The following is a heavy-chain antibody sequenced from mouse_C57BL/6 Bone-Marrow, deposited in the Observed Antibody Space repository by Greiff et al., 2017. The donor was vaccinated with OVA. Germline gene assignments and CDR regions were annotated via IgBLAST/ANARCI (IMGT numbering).Heavy chain of an antibody. Sequence: EVKLMESGPELAKPGASVKIPCKASGYTFTDYNMDWVKQSHGKSLEWIGDINSNNGGTIYNQKFKGKATLTVDKSSSTAYMELRSLTSEDTAVDYCARGGYYDYDGGAWFAYWGQGTLVTVSA. J-gene: IGHJ3*01. D-gene: IGHD2-4*01. V-gene: IGHV1-18*01. CDR1: GYTFTDYN. CDR3: ARGGYYDYDGGAWFAY. CDR2: INSNNGGT.